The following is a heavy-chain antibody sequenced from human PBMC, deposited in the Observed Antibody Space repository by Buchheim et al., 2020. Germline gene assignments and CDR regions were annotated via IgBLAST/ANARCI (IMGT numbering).Heavy chain of an antibody. J-gene: IGHJ4*02. V-gene: IGHV4-30-4*01. CDR1: GGSISSGDYY. Sequence: QVQLQESGPGLVKPSQTLSLTCTVSGGSISSGDYYWSWIRQPPGKGLEWIGYIYYSGSTYYNPSLKSRVTISVDTSTNQFSLKLSSVTAADTAVYYCARVLSYDILTGPYHYYFDYWGQGTL. D-gene: IGHD3-9*01. CDR2: IYYSGST. CDR3: ARVLSYDILTGPYHYYFDY.